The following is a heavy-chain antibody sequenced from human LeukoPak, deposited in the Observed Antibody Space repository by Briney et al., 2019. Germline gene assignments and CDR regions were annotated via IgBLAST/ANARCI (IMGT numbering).Heavy chain of an antibody. CDR1: GFTFRTSG. CDR3: AKAPVTTCSGAYCYPFDY. Sequence: PGGSLRLSCAASGFTFRTSGMSWVRQAPGKGLEWVSAISGSGVSTYYADSVKGRFTISRDNSKNTLYLQMNSLRAEDTAVYYCAKAPVTTCSGAYCYPFDYWSRGTLVTVSS. CDR2: ISGSGVST. V-gene: IGHV3-23*01. D-gene: IGHD2-15*01. J-gene: IGHJ4*02.